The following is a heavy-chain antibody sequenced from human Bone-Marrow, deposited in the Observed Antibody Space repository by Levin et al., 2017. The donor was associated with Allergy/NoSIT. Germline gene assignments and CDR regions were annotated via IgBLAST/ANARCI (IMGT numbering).Heavy chain of an antibody. CDR2: IWYDGSNK. D-gene: IGHD3-16*02. V-gene: IGHV3-33*01. J-gene: IGHJ6*02. CDR1: GFTFSSYG. Sequence: PGGSLRLSCAASGFTFSSYGMHWVRQAPGKGLEWVAVIWYDGSNKYYADSVKGRFTISRDNSKNTLYLQMNSLRAEDTAVYYCARDFYRNARYSLEGGFYYYGMDVWGQGTTVTVSS. CDR3: ARDFYRNARYSLEGGFYYYGMDV.